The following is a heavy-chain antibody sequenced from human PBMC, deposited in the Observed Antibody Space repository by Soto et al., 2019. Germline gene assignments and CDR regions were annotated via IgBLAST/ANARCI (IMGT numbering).Heavy chain of an antibody. D-gene: IGHD2-2*01. CDR1: GYTFTTFW. V-gene: IGHV5-10-1*01. J-gene: IGHJ5*02. CDR2: IDPGDTYA. Sequence: GESLKISCTGFGYTFTTFWISWVRQMPGKGLEWMGRIDPGDTYATYNPAFQGHVTISADKATSTAYLQWSSLKASDTAMYFCARIYCTTTTCDSWFDPWGQGTLVTVSS. CDR3: ARIYCTTTTCDSWFDP.